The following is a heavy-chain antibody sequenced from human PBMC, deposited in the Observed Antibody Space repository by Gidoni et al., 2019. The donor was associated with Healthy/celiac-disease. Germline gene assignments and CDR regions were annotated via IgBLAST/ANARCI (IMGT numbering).Heavy chain of an antibody. CDR1: GFTVSSHY. Sequence: EVQLVETGGGLIQPGGSLRLSCAAYGFTVSSHYMSWVRQAPGKGLEWFSVIYSGGSTYYAESVKGRFTISRDNSKTTLYLQMNSLRAEDTAVYYCAREYYYDSSGYYSYFDYWGQGTLVTVSS. D-gene: IGHD3-22*01. J-gene: IGHJ4*02. CDR2: IYSGGST. CDR3: AREYYYDSSGYYSYFDY. V-gene: IGHV3-53*02.